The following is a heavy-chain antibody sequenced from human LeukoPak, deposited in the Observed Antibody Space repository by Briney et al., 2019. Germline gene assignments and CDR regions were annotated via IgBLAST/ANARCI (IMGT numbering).Heavy chain of an antibody. V-gene: IGHV1-69*13. J-gene: IGHJ3*02. Sequence: ASVKVSCKASGGTFSNYAISWVRQAPGQGLEWMGGIIPIFGTGKHAQKFQGRVTITADESTSTAYMELSSLRSEDTAVYYCSGIDETIWFGDRDKGAFDIWGQGTMVTASS. CDR1: GGTFSNYA. CDR3: SGIDETIWFGDRDKGAFDI. CDR2: IIPIFGTG. D-gene: IGHD3-10*01.